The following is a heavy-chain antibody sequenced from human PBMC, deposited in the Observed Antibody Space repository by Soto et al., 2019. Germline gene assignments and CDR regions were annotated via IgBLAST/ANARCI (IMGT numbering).Heavy chain of an antibody. J-gene: IGHJ6*02. CDR1: GGTFSSYA. CDR3: ARDRSIAARRAFHGMDV. CDR2: IIPIFGTA. Sequence: SVKVSCKASGGTFSSYAISWVRQAPGQGLEWMGGIIPIFGTANYAQKFQGRVTITADESTSTAYMELSSLRSEDTAVYYCARDRSIAARRAFHGMDVWGQGTTVTVSS. V-gene: IGHV1-69*13. D-gene: IGHD6-6*01.